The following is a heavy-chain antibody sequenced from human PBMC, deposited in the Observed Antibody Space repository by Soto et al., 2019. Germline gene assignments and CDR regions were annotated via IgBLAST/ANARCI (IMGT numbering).Heavy chain of an antibody. CDR1: GFTFSSYW. CDR3: VPGGSYLLPGDWFDP. D-gene: IGHD2-15*01. V-gene: IGHV3-7*01. Sequence: GGSLRLSCAASGFTFSSYWMSWVRQAPGKGLEWVANIKQDGSEKYYVDSVKGRFTISRDNAKNSLYLQMNSLRAEDTAVYYCVPGGSYLLPGDWFDPWGQGTLVTVSS. CDR2: IKQDGSEK. J-gene: IGHJ5*02.